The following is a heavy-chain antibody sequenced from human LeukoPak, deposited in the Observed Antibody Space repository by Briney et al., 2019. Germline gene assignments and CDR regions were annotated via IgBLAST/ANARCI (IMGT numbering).Heavy chain of an antibody. Sequence: SETLSLTCTVSGGSISNYYWSWIRQPPGKGLEWIGYIYYSGSTNYNPSLKSRVTISVDTSKNQFSLKLSSVTAADTAVYYCARGGAPTTVITGWFDPWGQGTLVTVSS. J-gene: IGHJ5*02. D-gene: IGHD4-23*01. CDR2: IYYSGST. CDR1: GGSISNYY. V-gene: IGHV4-59*01. CDR3: ARGGAPTTVITGWFDP.